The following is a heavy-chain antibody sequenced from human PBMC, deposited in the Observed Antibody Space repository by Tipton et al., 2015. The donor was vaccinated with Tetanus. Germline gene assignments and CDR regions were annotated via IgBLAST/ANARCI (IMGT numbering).Heavy chain of an antibody. CDR2: IYYSGST. CDR1: GGSVRSGRYY. J-gene: IGHJ6*02. Sequence: TLSLTCTVSGGSVRSGRYYWSWIRQPPGKGLEWIGYIYYSGSTKYNPSLKSRVTISVDPSKNQFSLKLSSVTAEETAVYYCEGDGGSGWYGPDYYYGMDVWGQGTTVTVSS. CDR3: EGDGGSGWYGPDYYYGMDV. D-gene: IGHD6-19*01. V-gene: IGHV4-61*01.